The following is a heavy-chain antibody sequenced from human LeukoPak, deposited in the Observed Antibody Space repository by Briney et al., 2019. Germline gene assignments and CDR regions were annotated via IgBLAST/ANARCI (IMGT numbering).Heavy chain of an antibody. CDR2: IYYSGST. CDR3: ARLKQWLAHFDY. D-gene: IGHD6-19*01. V-gene: IGHV4-39*07. J-gene: IGHJ4*02. CDR1: GGSISSSSYY. Sequence: SETLSLTCTVSGGSISSSSYYWGWIRQPPGKGLEWIGSIYYSGSTYYNPSLKSRVTISVDTSKNQFSLKLSSVAAADTAVYYCARLKQWLAHFDYWGQGTLVTVSP.